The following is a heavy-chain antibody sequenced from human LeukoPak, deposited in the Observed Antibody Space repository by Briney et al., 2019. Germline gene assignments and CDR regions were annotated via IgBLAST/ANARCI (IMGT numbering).Heavy chain of an antibody. D-gene: IGHD6-13*01. CDR3: ARVREQQMGYYFDY. CDR2: ISSSSSYI. CDR1: GFTFSSYS. Sequence: PGGSLRLSCAASGFTFSSYSMNWVRQAPGKGLEWVSSISSSSSYIYYADSVKGRFTISRDNSKNTLYLQMNSLRAEDTAVYYCARVREQQMGYYFDYWGQGTLVTVSS. V-gene: IGHV3-21*04. J-gene: IGHJ4*02.